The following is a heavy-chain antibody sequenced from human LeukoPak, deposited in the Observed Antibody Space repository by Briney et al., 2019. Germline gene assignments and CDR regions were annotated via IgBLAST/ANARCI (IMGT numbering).Heavy chain of an antibody. CDR2: IRYDGSNK. V-gene: IGHV3-30*02. Sequence: PGGSLRLSCAASGFTFSIYGMHWVRQAPGKGLEWVAFIRYDGSNKYYADSVKGRFTISRDNSKNTLYLQMNSLRAEDTAVYYCAKGLVVVAATPLQIDYWGQGTLVTVSS. CDR1: GFTFSIYG. CDR3: AKGLVVVAATPLQIDY. D-gene: IGHD2-15*01. J-gene: IGHJ4*02.